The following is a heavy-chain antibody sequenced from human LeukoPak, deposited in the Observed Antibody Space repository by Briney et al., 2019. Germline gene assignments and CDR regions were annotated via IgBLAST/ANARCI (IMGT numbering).Heavy chain of an antibody. CDR3: ASPPPMVRGVTFGY. CDR1: GGSISSSSYY. J-gene: IGHJ4*02. Sequence: PSETLSLTCTVSGGSISSSSYYWGWIRQPPGKGLEWIGSIYYSGSTYYNPSLKSRVTISVDTSKNQFSLKLSSVTAADTAVYYCASPPPMVRGVTFGYWGQGTLVTVSS. D-gene: IGHD3-10*01. CDR2: IYYSGST. V-gene: IGHV4-39*01.